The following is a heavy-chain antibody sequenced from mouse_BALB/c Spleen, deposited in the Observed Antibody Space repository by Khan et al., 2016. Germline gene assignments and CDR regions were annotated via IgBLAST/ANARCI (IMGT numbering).Heavy chain of an antibody. D-gene: IGHD2-1*01. CDR1: GFSLTSYG. CDR3: ARYDGNYYAMDY. CDR2: IWSGGST. J-gene: IGHJ4*01. Sequence: QVQLKESGPGLVQPSQSLSITCTVSGFSLTSYGVHWVRQPPGKGLEWLGVIWSGGSTDYNAAFIYRLSISKDNSKSQVFFKMISLQADDTDIYYCARYDGNYYAMDYWGQGTSVTVSS. V-gene: IGHV2-4*02.